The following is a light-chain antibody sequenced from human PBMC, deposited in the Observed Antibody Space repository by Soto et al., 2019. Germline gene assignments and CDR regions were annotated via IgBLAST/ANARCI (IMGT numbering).Light chain of an antibody. CDR2: GAS. J-gene: IGKJ1*01. CDR3: QQYGTSPWT. Sequence: EIVLTQSPGTLSLSPGERATLSCRASQSVRSTYLAWYQHKPGQAPRLLMYGASSRATGIPDRFSGSGSGTDFTLTISRLEPEDFAVYFCQQYGTSPWTFGQGTKVEIK. CDR1: QSVRSTY. V-gene: IGKV3-20*01.